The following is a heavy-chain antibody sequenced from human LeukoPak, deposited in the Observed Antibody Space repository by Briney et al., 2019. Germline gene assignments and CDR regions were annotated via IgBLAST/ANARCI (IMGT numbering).Heavy chain of an antibody. CDR2: ISGSGHST. V-gene: IGHV3-23*01. Sequence: GGSLRLSCAASGFIFNSYAMTWVRQAPGKGLEWVSAISGSGHSTYYADAVKGRFTISRDNSKNALFLRMNSLRAEDTAVYYCAKEEGYRYEYRGQGTLVTVSS. CDR3: AKEEGYRYEY. J-gene: IGHJ4*02. D-gene: IGHD5-18*01. CDR1: GFIFNSYA.